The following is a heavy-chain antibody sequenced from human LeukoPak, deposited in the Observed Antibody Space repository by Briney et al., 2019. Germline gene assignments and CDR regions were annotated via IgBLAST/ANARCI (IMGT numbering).Heavy chain of an antibody. CDR2: ISGSGGTT. D-gene: IGHD5-18*01. J-gene: IGHJ4*02. V-gene: IGHV3-23*01. Sequence: GGSLRLSCAASGFTLSSYAMSWVRQAPGKGLEWVSAISGSGGTTYYADSVKGRFTISRDNSKNTLYLQMNSLRAEDTAVYYCAKGQRYSYGFDYWGQGTLVTVSS. CDR1: GFTLSSYA. CDR3: AKGQRYSYGFDY.